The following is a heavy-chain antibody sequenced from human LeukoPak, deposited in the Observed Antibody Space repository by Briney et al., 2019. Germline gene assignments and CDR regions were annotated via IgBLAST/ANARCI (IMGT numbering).Heavy chain of an antibody. V-gene: IGHV4-4*07. J-gene: IGHJ6*03. CDR2: IYTSGST. CDR1: GGSISSYY. D-gene: IGHD6-19*01. Sequence: SETLSLTCTVSGGSISSYYWSWIRQPPGKGLEWIGRIYTSGSTNYNPSLKSRVTMSVDTSKNQFSLKLSSVTAADTAVYYCARDSPGHSSGWYYYYYYMDVWGKGTTVTISS. CDR3: ARDSPGHSSGWYYYYYYMDV.